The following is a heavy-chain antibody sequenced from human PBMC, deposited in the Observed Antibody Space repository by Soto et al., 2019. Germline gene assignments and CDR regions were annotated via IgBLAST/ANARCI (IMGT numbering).Heavy chain of an antibody. CDR1: GGSFSGYS. J-gene: IGHJ4*02. V-gene: IGHV4-34*01. D-gene: IGHD1-26*01. Sequence: QVQLQQWGAGLLKPSETLSLTCAVYGGSFSGYSWTWIRQSPGKGLEWIGQLNHSGSTTYNPSLKIPVTLSLPTSRNQFSLELCSVTAPDTAVYYCARGLFSENSYSGGWYYFDYWGQGTLVTVSS. CDR3: ARGLFSENSYSGGWYYFDY. CDR2: LNHSGST.